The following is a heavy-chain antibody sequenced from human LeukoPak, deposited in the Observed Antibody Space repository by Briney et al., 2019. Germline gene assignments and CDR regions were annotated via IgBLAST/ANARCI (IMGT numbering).Heavy chain of an antibody. V-gene: IGHV3-23*01. CDR3: AKGGGWLYYFDY. D-gene: IGHD4-23*01. J-gene: IGHJ4*02. Sequence: PGGSLRLSCAASGFTFSRFTINWVRQAPGKGLEWVSGISGSDSSTYYADSVKSRFTISRDNSKNTLYLQMNSLRAEDTAVYYCAKGGGWLYYFDYWGQGTLVTVSS. CDR2: ISGSDSST. CDR1: GFTFSRFT.